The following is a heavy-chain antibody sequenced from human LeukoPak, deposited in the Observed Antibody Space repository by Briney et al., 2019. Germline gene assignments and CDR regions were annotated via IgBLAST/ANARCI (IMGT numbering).Heavy chain of an antibody. CDR1: GGSFSGYY. J-gene: IGHJ4*02. CDR3: ARDPRGQDFDY. V-gene: IGHV4-34*01. CDR2: INHSGST. Sequence: PSETLSLTCAVYGGSFSGYYWSWIRQPPGKGLEWIGEINHSGSTNYNPSLKSRVTISVDTSKNQFSLKLSSVTAADTAVYYCARDPRGQDFDYWGQGTLVTVSS.